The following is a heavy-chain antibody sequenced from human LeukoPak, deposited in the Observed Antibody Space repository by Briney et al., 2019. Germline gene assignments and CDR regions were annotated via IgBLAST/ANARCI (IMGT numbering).Heavy chain of an antibody. CDR3: ARAKGFWSGYYKYYFDY. D-gene: IGHD3-3*01. J-gene: IGHJ4*02. CDR2: IKQDGSEN. V-gene: IGHV3-7*01. Sequence: PGGSLRLSCAASGFTFSSYWMSWVRQAPGKGLEWVANIKQDGSENYYVDSVKGRFTISRDNAKNSLYLQMNSLRAEDTAVYYCARAKGFWSGYYKYYFDYWGQGTLVTVSS. CDR1: GFTFSSYW.